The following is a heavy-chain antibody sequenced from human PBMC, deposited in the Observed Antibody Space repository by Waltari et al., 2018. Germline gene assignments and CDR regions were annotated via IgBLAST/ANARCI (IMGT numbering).Heavy chain of an antibody. CDR3: AREGTDAFDI. Sequence: QLQLQESGPGLVKPSETLSLPCTVSGGSISSSSYYWGWIRQPPGKGLEWIGSIYYSGSTYYNPSLKSRVTISVDTSKNQFSLKLSSVTAADTAVYYCAREGTDAFDIWGQGTMVTVSS. V-gene: IGHV4-39*07. CDR1: GGSISSSSYY. J-gene: IGHJ3*02. CDR2: IYYSGST.